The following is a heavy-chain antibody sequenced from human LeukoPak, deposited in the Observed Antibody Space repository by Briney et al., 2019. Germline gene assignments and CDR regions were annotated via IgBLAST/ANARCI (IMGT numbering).Heavy chain of an antibody. J-gene: IGHJ3*02. D-gene: IGHD3-16*02. CDR1: GLTFNSYA. Sequence: GGSLRLSCAASGLTFNSYAMSWVRQAPGTGLEWVSTISGSGGSTYSADSVKGRFTISRDNSKNTLYLQMNSLRAEDTAVYYCAKNRWVRAPFDIWGQGTMVTVSS. V-gene: IGHV3-23*01. CDR3: AKNRWVRAPFDI. CDR2: ISGSGGST.